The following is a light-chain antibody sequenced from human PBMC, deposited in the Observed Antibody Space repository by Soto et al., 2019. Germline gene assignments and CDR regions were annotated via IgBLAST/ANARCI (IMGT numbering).Light chain of an antibody. CDR1: SSDVGGYNY. CDR3: CSYAGSYTYV. J-gene: IGLJ1*01. CDR2: DVS. Sequence: QSALTQSRSVSGSPGQSVTISCTGTSSDVGGYNYVSWYQHHPGKAPKLMIYDVSERPSGVPDRFSGSKSGNTASLTISGLQAEDEADYYCCSYAGSYTYVFGTGTKLTVL. V-gene: IGLV2-11*01.